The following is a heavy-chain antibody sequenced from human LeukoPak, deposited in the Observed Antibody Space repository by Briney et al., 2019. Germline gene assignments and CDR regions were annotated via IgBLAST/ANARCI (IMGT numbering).Heavy chain of an antibody. CDR3: AKRAGSNSWTFDY. CDR2: IYYSGRT. J-gene: IGHJ4*02. V-gene: IGHV4-39*07. CDR1: GDSVSRSDSY. D-gene: IGHD6-13*01. Sequence: PSETLSLTXSVSGDSVSRSDSYWDGIRQPPGKGLEWIGTIYYSGRTYYSPSLKSRVTLLVDTSKNQFSLKLSSVTAADTAVYYCAKRAGSNSWTFDYWGQGTLVTVSS.